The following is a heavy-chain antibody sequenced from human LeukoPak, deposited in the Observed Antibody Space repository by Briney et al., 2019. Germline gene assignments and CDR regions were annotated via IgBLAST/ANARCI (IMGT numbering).Heavy chain of an antibody. V-gene: IGHV3-30*12. J-gene: IGHJ5*02. CDR1: GFTFSSYG. Sequence: GGSLRLSCAASGFTFSSYGMHWVRQAPGKGLEWVAVLSYDGSDKYYADSVKGRFTISRDNSKNTLYLQMNSLRAEDAAVYYCAKRGYSYGLAWGQGTLVTVSS. CDR2: LSYDGSDK. CDR3: AKRGYSYGLA. D-gene: IGHD5-18*01.